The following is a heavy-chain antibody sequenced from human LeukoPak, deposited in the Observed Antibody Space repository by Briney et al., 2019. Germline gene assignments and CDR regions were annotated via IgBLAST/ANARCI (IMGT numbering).Heavy chain of an antibody. J-gene: IGHJ3*02. CDR2: INHSGST. Sequence: LKPSAPLSLTCDVYGVSFSGYYWSWIRPPPGKGLEWIGEINHSGSTNYNPSLKSRVAISVDTSKNQFSLNLNSVTAADTAVYYCARGRRGYSGYDPHLGDAFDIWAQGTMVTVSS. D-gene: IGHD5-12*01. CDR3: ARGRRGYSGYDPHLGDAFDI. V-gene: IGHV4-34*01. CDR1: GVSFSGYY.